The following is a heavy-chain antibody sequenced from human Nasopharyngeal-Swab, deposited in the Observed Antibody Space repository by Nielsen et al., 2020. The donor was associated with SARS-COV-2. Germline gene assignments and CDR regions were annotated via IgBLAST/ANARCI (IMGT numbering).Heavy chain of an antibody. J-gene: IGHJ4*02. D-gene: IGHD3-10*01. Sequence: GESLKISCAASGFTFSSYGMHWVRQAPGKGLEWGAVISYDGSNKYYADSVKGRFTISRDNSKNTLYLQMNSLRAEDTAVYYCAKDYYGSGSYLGWLSGPEYYFDYWGQGTLVTVSS. CDR2: ISYDGSNK. CDR1: GFTFSSYG. CDR3: AKDYYGSGSYLGWLSGPEYYFDY. V-gene: IGHV3-30*18.